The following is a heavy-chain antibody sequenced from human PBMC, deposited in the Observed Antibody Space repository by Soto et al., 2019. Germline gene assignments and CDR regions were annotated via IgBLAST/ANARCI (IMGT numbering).Heavy chain of an antibody. Sequence: SETLSLTCTVSGGSVSSGNFYWSWIRQPPWKGLEWIGYVYYSGSTNYNPSLKSRVTISIDTSKNQFSLNLNSVTAADAAVYYCARDAKPTRDGGYYYYAMHFWGQGTMVTFSS. CDR3: ARDAKPTRDGGYYYYAMHF. J-gene: IGHJ6*02. CDR1: GGSVSSGNFY. D-gene: IGHD3-16*01. V-gene: IGHV4-61*01. CDR2: VYYSGST.